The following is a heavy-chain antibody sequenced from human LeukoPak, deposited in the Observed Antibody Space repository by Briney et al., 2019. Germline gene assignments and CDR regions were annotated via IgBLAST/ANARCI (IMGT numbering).Heavy chain of an antibody. D-gene: IGHD4-23*01. CDR1: GYTFTSYG. Sequence: GASVKVSCKASGYTFTSYGISWVRQAPGQGLEWMGWISAYNGNTNYAQKLQGRVTMTTDTSTSTAYMELRSLRSDDTAVYYCARAFPHYGGKRYYYYYMDVWGKGTTVTVSS. V-gene: IGHV1-18*01. J-gene: IGHJ6*03. CDR3: ARAFPHYGGKRYYYYYMDV. CDR2: ISAYNGNT.